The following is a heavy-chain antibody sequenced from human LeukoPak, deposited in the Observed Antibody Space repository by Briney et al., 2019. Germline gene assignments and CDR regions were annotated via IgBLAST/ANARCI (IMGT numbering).Heavy chain of an antibody. CDR1: GGSISSYY. V-gene: IGHV4-4*07. CDR3: ARGPPPDFDC. J-gene: IGHJ4*02. Sequence: SETLSLTCTVSGGSISSYYWSWIRQPAGKGLEWIGRIYSSGSTDYNPSLKSRVTMSIDTSKNQFSLKLSSVTAADTAMYYCARGPPPDFDCWGQGTLVTVSS. CDR2: IYSSGST.